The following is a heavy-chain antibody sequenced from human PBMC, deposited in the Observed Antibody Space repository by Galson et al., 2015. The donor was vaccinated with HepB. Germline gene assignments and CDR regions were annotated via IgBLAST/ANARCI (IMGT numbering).Heavy chain of an antibody. D-gene: IGHD5-12*01. CDR1: GGTFNSSA. Sequence: SVKVSCKASGGTFNSSAINWIRQAPGQGLEWMGGIIPIFTSANYARKFQGRDTITADKSTTTAYMELSGLTSEDAAVYYCARGTISAYSGYCHYWGQGTLVIVSS. V-gene: IGHV1-69*06. J-gene: IGHJ4*02. CDR3: ARGTISAYSGYCHY. CDR2: IIPIFTSA.